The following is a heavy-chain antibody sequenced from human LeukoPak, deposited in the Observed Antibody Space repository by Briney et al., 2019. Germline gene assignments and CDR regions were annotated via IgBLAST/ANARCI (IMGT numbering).Heavy chain of an antibody. CDR2: SWYDGSTK. V-gene: IGHV3-33*01. D-gene: IGHD2-21*02. CDR3: ARDTTLVTLYYFDS. CDR1: GFNLRTYG. J-gene: IGHJ4*02. Sequence: GGSLRLSCAASGFNLRTYGMHWVRQAPGKGLPWVALSWYDGSTKYYADSVKGRFSISRDNSKNTVYLQMDGLRAEDTAVYYCARDTTLVTLYYFDSWGQGTLVTVSS.